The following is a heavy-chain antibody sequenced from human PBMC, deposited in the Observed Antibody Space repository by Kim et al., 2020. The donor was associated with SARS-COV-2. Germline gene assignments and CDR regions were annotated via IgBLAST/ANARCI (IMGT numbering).Heavy chain of an antibody. V-gene: IGHV4-31*02. D-gene: IGHD1-20*01. CDR3: ARENNWNYYYYGMDV. J-gene: IGHJ6*02. Sequence: PSLKSRVTISVDTSKNQFSLKLSSVTAADTAVYYCARENNWNYYYYGMDVWGQGTTVTVSS.